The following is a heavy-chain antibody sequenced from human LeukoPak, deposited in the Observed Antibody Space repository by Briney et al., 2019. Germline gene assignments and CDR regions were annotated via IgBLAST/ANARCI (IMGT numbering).Heavy chain of an antibody. V-gene: IGHV3-74*01. CDR2: LNTDGSST. CDR1: GFTVSSNY. J-gene: IGHJ4*02. D-gene: IGHD3-10*01. CDR3: ARYYGSGTYAVDY. Sequence: PGGSLRLSCAASGFTVSSNYMSWVRQAPGKGLVWVSRLNTDGSSTSYADSVKGRFTISRDNAKNTLYLQMNSLRAEDTAVYYCARYYGSGTYAVDYWGQGTLVTVSS.